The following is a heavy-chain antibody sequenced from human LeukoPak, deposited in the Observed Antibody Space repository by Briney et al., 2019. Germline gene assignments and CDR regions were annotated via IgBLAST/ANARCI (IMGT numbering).Heavy chain of an antibody. J-gene: IGHJ2*01. CDR2: IYDTVIT. D-gene: IGHD6-19*01. V-gene: IGHV4-59*12. CDR3: ARENSGSSNLFFDL. Sequence: PSETLSLTCTASGDSIFTYYWSWVRQPPGKGLEWIGYIYDTVITNYNPSLKRRLTISVDTSKNQFSLKLSSVTAADTAVYYCARENSGSSNLFFDLWGRGTPVTVSS. CDR1: GDSIFTYY.